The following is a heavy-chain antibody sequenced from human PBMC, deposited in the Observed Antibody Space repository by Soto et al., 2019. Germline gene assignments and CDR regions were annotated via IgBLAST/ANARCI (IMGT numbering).Heavy chain of an antibody. CDR3: VEGGEYRSGLDAFDI. Sequence: GGSLRLSCAASGFTFSSYAMSWVRQAPGKGLEWVSAISGSGGSTYYADSVKGRFTISRDNSKNTLYLQMNSLRAEDTAAYYCVEGGEYRSGLDAFDIWGQGTMVTVSS. D-gene: IGHD6-19*01. CDR1: GFTFSSYA. CDR2: ISGSGGST. J-gene: IGHJ3*02. V-gene: IGHV3-23*01.